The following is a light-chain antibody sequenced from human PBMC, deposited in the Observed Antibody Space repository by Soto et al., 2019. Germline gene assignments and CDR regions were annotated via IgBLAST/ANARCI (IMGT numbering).Light chain of an antibody. Sequence: DIQMTQSPTSLSASVGDRVTITCRASQGIRNFVAWYQQKPGKAPKLLIYAASTLQSGDPSRFSGSGSGTDFTLTINSLQPEDVAIYSCQKYSSVPVFGPGTKVEIK. V-gene: IGKV1-27*01. J-gene: IGKJ3*01. CDR2: AAS. CDR3: QKYSSVPV. CDR1: QGIRNF.